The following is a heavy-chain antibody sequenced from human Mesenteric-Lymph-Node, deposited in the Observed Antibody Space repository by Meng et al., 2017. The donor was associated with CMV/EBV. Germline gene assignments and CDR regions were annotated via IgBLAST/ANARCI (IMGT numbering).Heavy chain of an antibody. CDR3: ARVGSSWSGPFDY. CDR1: GYTFTSYD. Sequence: ASVKVSCKASGYTFTSYDINWVRQATGQGLEWMGWMNPNSGNTGYPQKFQGRVTITWNTSIRTAYMELSSLRSEDTAVYYCARVGSSWSGPFDYWGQGTLVTVSS. D-gene: IGHD6-13*01. CDR2: MNPNSGNT. V-gene: IGHV1-8*01. J-gene: IGHJ4*02.